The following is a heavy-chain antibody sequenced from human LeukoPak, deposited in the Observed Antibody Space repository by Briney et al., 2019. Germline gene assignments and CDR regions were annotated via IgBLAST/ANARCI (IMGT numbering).Heavy chain of an antibody. V-gene: IGHV4-34*01. J-gene: IGHJ4*02. CDR2: INHSGST. D-gene: IGHD6-13*01. CDR3: ARVGAAAGDDY. Sequence: PSETLSLTCAVYGGSFSGYYWSWIRQPPGKGLEWIGEINHSGSTNYNPSLKSRVTISVDTSKNQFSLKLSSVTAADTAVYYCARVGAAAGDDYWGQGTLVTVSS. CDR1: GGSFSGYY.